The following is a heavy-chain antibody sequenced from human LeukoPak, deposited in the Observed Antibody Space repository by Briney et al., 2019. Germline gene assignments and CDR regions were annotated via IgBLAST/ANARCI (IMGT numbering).Heavy chain of an antibody. Sequence: SSETLSLTCTVSGGSISSSSYYWGWIRQPPGKGLEWIGSIYYSGSTYYNPSLKSRVTISVDTSKNQFSLKLSSVTAADTAVYYCARLGIAAAGAYYYYYMDVWGKGTTVTVSS. V-gene: IGHV4-39*01. D-gene: IGHD6-13*01. J-gene: IGHJ6*03. CDR3: ARLGIAAAGAYYYYYMDV. CDR2: IYYSGST. CDR1: GGSISSSSYY.